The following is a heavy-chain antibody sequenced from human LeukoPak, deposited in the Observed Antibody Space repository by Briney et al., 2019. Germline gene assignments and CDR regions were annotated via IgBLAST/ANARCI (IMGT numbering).Heavy chain of an antibody. Sequence: GGSLRLSCTASGFTFSSYSMNWVRQAPGKGLEWVSSISSSSSYIYYADSVKGRFTISRDNAKNSLYLQMNSLRAEDTAVYYCARDGRMATTDTEQFDYWGQGTLVTVSS. CDR3: ARDGRMATTDTEQFDY. V-gene: IGHV3-21*01. CDR1: GFTFSSYS. D-gene: IGHD5-24*01. J-gene: IGHJ4*02. CDR2: ISSSSSYI.